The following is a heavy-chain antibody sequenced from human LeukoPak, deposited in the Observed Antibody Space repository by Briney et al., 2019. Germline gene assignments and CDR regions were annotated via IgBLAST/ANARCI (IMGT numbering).Heavy chain of an antibody. Sequence: PGGSLRVSCAASGFTFSNYAMSWGRQAPGKALGWVSAISGSCISTYYADSVKGRFTTSRDNSRNTLYLKMDGLSAENTAVYYGAEGGVVGATCHFDFWGQGTLVTVSS. J-gene: IGHJ4*02. CDR3: AEGGVVGATCHFDF. V-gene: IGHV3-23*01. CDR1: GFTFSNYA. D-gene: IGHD1-26*01. CDR2: ISGSCIST.